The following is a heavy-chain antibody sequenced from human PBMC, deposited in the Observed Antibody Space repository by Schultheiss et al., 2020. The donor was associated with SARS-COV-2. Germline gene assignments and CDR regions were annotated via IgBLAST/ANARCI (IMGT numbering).Heavy chain of an antibody. V-gene: IGHV3-23*01. J-gene: IGHJ4*02. D-gene: IGHD5-18*01. Sequence: GGSLRLSCAASGFTFSNAWMTWVRQAPGKGLEWVSAISGSGGSTYYADSVKGRFTISRDNSKNTLYLQMNSLRAEDTAVYYCANTPGYSPDYWGQGTLVTVSS. CDR3: ANTPGYSPDY. CDR2: ISGSGGST. CDR1: GFTFSNAW.